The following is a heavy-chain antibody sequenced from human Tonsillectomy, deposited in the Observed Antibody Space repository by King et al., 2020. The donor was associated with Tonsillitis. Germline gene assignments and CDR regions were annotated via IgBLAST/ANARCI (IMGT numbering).Heavy chain of an antibody. CDR1: GGSISSYY. CDR3: ARDAVDCSGGSCYYYYMDV. J-gene: IGHJ6*03. D-gene: IGHD2-15*01. Sequence: QLQLQESGPGLVKPSETLSLTCTVSGGSISSYYWSWIRQPPGKGLEWIGYIYYSGSTNYNPSLKSRVTISVDTSKNQFSLKLSSVTAADTAVYYCARDAVDCSGGSCYYYYMDVWGKGTTVTVSS. V-gene: IGHV4-59*01. CDR2: IYYSGST.